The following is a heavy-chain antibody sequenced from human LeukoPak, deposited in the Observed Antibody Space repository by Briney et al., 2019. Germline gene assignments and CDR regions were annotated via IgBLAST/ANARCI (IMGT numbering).Heavy chain of an antibody. CDR2: ISSSSSYI. CDR3: ARDSAPAAMLQAFDI. V-gene: IGHV3-21*01. J-gene: IGHJ3*02. Sequence: PGGSLRLSCAASGFTFSSYSMIWVRQAPGKGLEWVSSISSSSSYIYYADSVKGRFTISRGNAKNSLYLQMNSLRAEDTAVYYCARDSAPAAMLQAFDIWGQGTMVTVSS. D-gene: IGHD2-2*01. CDR1: GFTFSSYS.